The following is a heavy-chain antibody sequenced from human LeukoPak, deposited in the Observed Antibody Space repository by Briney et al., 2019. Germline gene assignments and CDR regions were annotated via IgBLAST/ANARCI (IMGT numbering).Heavy chain of an antibody. CDR1: GFFVSNNY. J-gene: IGHJ4*02. CDR3: ARSTSNDY. Sequence: GGSLRLSCAASGFFVSNNYMSWVRQAPGKGLEWVSVIYSGGDTYYADSVKGRFTISRDNSKNTLYQMNRLRAEDTAIYYCARSTSNDYWGQGTLVTVSS. V-gene: IGHV3-53*01. CDR2: IYSGGDT.